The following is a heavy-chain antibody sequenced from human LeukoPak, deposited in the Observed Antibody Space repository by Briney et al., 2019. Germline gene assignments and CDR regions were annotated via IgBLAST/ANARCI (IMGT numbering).Heavy chain of an antibody. CDR3: ATRRPRFPYHFDY. J-gene: IGHJ4*02. Sequence: GGSLRLSCAASGFTFSSYAMNWVRQAPGKGLEWVSSISGSGANTYYADSVKGRFTISRDNSKNTQYMQMNSLRVEDTAVYYCATRRPRFPYHFDYWGQGILVTVSS. V-gene: IGHV3-23*01. D-gene: IGHD3-10*01. CDR1: GFTFSSYA. CDR2: ISGSGANT.